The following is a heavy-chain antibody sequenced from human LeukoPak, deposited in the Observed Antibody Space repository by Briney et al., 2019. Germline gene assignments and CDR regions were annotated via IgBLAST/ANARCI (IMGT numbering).Heavy chain of an antibody. D-gene: IGHD3-22*01. CDR1: VGTFSSYA. Sequence: SVKVSCKASVGTFSSYAISWVRQAPGQGLEWMGRIIPIFGTANYAQKFQGRVTITADKSTSTAYMELSSLRSEDTAVYYCASRYYYDSSGYIKRDNYYYYYYMDVWGKGTTVTVSS. CDR3: ASRYYYDSSGYIKRDNYYYYYYMDV. V-gene: IGHV1-69*06. CDR2: IIPIFGTA. J-gene: IGHJ6*03.